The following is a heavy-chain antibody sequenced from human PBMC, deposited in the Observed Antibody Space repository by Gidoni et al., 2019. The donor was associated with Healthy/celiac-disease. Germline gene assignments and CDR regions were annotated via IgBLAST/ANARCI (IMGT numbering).Heavy chain of an antibody. J-gene: IGHJ4*02. Sequence: QLQLQESGPGLVKPSETLSLTCTVSGGSISSSSYYWGWIRQPPGKGLEWIGSVYYSGRTYYNPALKMRVTIAVDTSKNQFSLKLSSVTAADTAGYYCARRQGSDDGDKGGYFDYWGQGTLVTVSS. V-gene: IGHV4-39*01. CDR1: GGSISSSSYY. CDR3: ARRQGSDDGDKGGYFDY. CDR2: VYYSGRT. D-gene: IGHD4-17*01.